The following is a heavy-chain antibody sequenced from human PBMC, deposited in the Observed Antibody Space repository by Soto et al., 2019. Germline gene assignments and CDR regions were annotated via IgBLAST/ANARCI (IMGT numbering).Heavy chain of an antibody. CDR1: GFAFSGYW. D-gene: IGHD5-12*01. V-gene: IGHV3-7*01. J-gene: IGHJ4*02. Sequence: EVQLVESGGDLVQPGGCLRLSCAASGFAFSGYWMSWVRQAPGKGLEGVANIKQDGSEKYYVDSVKGRFTISRDNAKNSLYLQMNSLRVEDTAVYYCARATSVDAYWGQGTLVTVSS. CDR2: IKQDGSEK. CDR3: ARATSVDAY.